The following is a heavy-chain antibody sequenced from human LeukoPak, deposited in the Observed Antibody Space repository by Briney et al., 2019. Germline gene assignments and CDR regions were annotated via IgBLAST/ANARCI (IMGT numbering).Heavy chain of an antibody. D-gene: IGHD5-12*01. V-gene: IGHV1-3*01. J-gene: IGHJ6*02. CDR3: ARDGEDIVATISDFYYYGMDV. CDR1: GYTFTSYA. Sequence: ASVKVSCKASGYTFTSYAMHWVRQAPGQRLEWMGWINAGNGNTKYSQKFQGRVTITRDTSASTAYVELSSLRSEDTAMYYCARDGEDIVATISDFYYYGMDVWGQGTTVTVSS. CDR2: INAGNGNT.